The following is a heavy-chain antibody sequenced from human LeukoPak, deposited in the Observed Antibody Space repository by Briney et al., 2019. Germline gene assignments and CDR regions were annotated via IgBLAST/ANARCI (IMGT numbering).Heavy chain of an antibody. D-gene: IGHD5-18*01. CDR1: AYTFTSYG. J-gene: IGHJ4*02. V-gene: IGHV1-18*01. CDR3: AKDPSGYSYGFHGNDY. CDR2: ISAYNGNT. Sequence: ASVKVSCKASAYTFTSYGISWVRQAPGQGLEWMGWISAYNGNTNYAQRLQGRVTMTTDTSTSTAYMELRSLRSDDTAVYYCAKDPSGYSYGFHGNDYWGQGTLVTVSS.